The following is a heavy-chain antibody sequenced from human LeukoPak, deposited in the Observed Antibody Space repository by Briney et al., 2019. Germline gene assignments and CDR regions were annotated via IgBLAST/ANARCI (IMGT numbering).Heavy chain of an antibody. J-gene: IGHJ4*02. CDR2: IKSDGSST. D-gene: IGHD3-16*01. Sequence: QSGGSLRLSCAASGFTFSNYWMHWVRHAPGKGLVWVSRIKSDGSSTAYADSVKGRFTISRDNAKNTLYLQMSSLRAEDTAVYYCAREFNLGYWGQGTLVTVSS. CDR1: GFTFSNYW. V-gene: IGHV3-74*01. CDR3: AREFNLGY.